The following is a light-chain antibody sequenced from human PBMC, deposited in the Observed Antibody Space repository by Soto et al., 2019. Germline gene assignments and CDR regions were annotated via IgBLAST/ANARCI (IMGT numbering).Light chain of an antibody. CDR2: EVS. CDR1: SSDVGGYNY. CDR3: SSYAGSNNVV. J-gene: IGLJ2*01. Sequence: QSALTQPPSTSGSPGQSVTISCTGTSSDVGGYNYVSWYQQHPGKAPKLILYEVSKRPSGVPDRFSGSKSGNTASLTVSWLQAEDEADYYCSSYAGSNNVVFGGGTKLTVL. V-gene: IGLV2-8*01.